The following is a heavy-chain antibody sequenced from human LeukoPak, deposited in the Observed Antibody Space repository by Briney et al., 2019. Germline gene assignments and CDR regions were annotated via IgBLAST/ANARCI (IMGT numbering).Heavy chain of an antibody. J-gene: IGHJ4*02. Sequence: PSETLSLTCTVSGGSISSSSYYWGWIRQPPGKGLEWIGSIHYSGSTYYNPSLKSRVTISVDTSKNQFSLKLSSVTAADTAVYYCARVLSVAQQLVGAFDYWGQGTLVTVSS. CDR1: GGSISSSSYY. V-gene: IGHV4-39*07. D-gene: IGHD6-13*01. CDR3: ARVLSVAQQLVGAFDY. CDR2: IHYSGST.